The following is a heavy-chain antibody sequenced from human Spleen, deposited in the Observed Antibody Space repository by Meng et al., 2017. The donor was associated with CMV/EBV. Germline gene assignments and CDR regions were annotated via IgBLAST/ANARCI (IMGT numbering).Heavy chain of an antibody. Sequence: GESLKISCAASGLTFSNYWMSWVRQAPGKGLEWVANIKEDGSEKYYVDSVKGRFTISRDNAKNSLFLQMNSPRVEDTAVYYCARDSSAVHNWLDSWGQGTLVTVSS. D-gene: IGHD1-26*01. J-gene: IGHJ5*01. CDR3: ARDSSAVHNWLDS. CDR1: GLTFSNYW. CDR2: IKEDGSEK. V-gene: IGHV3-7*01.